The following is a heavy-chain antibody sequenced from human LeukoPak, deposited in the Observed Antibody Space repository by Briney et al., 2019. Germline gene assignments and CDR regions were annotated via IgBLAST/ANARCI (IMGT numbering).Heavy chain of an antibody. V-gene: IGHV4-30-4*07. J-gene: IGHJ5*02. CDR3: ARGRYSSGWFPAGNWFDP. CDR2: IYYSGST. CDR1: GGSISSGGYS. Sequence: SETLSLTCAVSGGSISSGGYSWSWIRQPPGKGLEWIGYIYYSGSTYYNPSLKSRVTISLDTSKNQFSLKLSSVTAADTAVYYCARGRYSSGWFPAGNWFDPWGQGTLVTVSS. D-gene: IGHD6-19*01.